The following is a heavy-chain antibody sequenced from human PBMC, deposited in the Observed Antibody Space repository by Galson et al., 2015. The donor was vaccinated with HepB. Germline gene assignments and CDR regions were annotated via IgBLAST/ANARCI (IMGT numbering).Heavy chain of an antibody. D-gene: IGHD3-9*01. CDR2: INPNSGGT. CDR3: ARVRDFDWLLFFDY. Sequence: SVKVSCKASGYTFTGYYMHWVRQAPGQGLEWMGRINPNSGGTNYAQKFQGRATMTRDTSISTAYMELSRLRSDDTAVYYCARVRDFDWLLFFDYWGQGTLVTVSS. V-gene: IGHV1-2*06. CDR1: GYTFTGYY. J-gene: IGHJ4*02.